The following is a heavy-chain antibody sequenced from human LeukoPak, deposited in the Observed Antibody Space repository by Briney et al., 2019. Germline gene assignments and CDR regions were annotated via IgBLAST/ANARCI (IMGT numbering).Heavy chain of an antibody. D-gene: IGHD3-10*01. V-gene: IGHV1-8*01. CDR3: ARVLLWFGELLMEEVWFDP. CDR1: GYTFTSSD. Sequence: GASVKVSCKASGYTFTSSDFNWVRQATGQGLEWMGWMNPNSGNTGYAQKFQGRVTMTRDTSISTAYMELSSLRSEDTAVYYCARVLLWFGELLMEEVWFDPWGQGTLVTVSS. J-gene: IGHJ5*02. CDR2: MNPNSGNT.